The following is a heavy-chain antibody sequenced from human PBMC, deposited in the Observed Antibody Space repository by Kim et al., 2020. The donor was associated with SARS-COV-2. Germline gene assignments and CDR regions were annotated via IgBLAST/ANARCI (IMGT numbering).Heavy chain of an antibody. CDR3: AHYSSSSYYYYGMDV. V-gene: IGHV4-34*01. Sequence: SLKSRVTISVDTSKNQFSLKLSSVTAADTAVYYCAHYSSSSYYYYGMDVWGQGTTVTVSS. J-gene: IGHJ6*02. D-gene: IGHD6-6*01.